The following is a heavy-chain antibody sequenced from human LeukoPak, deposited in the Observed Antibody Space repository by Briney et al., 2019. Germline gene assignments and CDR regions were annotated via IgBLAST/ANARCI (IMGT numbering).Heavy chain of an antibody. D-gene: IGHD3-10*01. V-gene: IGHV3-48*03. CDR2: ISSSGSTI. CDR3: ARGVLPPLFDY. CDR1: GFTFSSYE. Sequence: GGSLRLSCAASGFTFSSYEMNWARQAPGKGLGWVSYISSSGSTIYYADSVKGRFTISRDNAKNSLYLQMNSLRAEDTAVYYCARGVLPPLFDYWGQGTLVTVSS. J-gene: IGHJ4*02.